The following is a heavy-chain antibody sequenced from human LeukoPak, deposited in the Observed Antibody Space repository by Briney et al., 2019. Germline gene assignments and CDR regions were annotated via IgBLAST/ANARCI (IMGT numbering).Heavy chain of an antibody. CDR1: GFPFSSYG. D-gene: IGHD2-15*01. J-gene: IGHJ4*02. V-gene: IGHV3-33*01. CDR3: ARDGYCSGGSCSGPFDY. Sequence: GGSLRLSCAASGFPFSSYGMHWVRQAPGKGLEWVAVIWYDGSNKYYADSVKGRFTISRDNSKNTLYLQMNSLRAEDTAVYYCARDGYCSGGSCSGPFDYWGQGTLVTVSS. CDR2: IWYDGSNK.